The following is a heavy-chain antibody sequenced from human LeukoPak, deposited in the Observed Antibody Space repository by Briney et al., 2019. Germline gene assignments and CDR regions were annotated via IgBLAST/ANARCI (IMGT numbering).Heavy chain of an antibody. CDR2: IWYDGRKM. J-gene: IGHJ4*02. V-gene: IGHV3-33*01. D-gene: IGHD3-16*01. Sequence: GGSLRLSCVASGFTFSSYGMHWLRQAPGKGLEWVAVIWYDGRKMFYGDSVKGRFSVSRDDSKNTLYLQMSSLRAEDTAVYYCTRDGGSGIDYWGQGTLVTVSS. CDR1: GFTFSSYG. CDR3: TRDGGSGIDY.